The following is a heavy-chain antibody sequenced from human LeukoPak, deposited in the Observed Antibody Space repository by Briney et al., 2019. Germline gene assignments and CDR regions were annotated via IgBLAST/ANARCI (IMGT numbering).Heavy chain of an antibody. V-gene: IGHV3-23*01. J-gene: IGHJ4*02. CDR1: GFTFSSYA. D-gene: IGHD5-12*01. CDR2: ISGSGGST. CDR3: ARGPSGYHNT. Sequence: SGGSLRLSCAASGFTFSSYAMSWVRQAPGKGLEWVSAISGSGGSTYYADSVKGQFTVSRDNSKNTLYLQMNSLRAEDTAVYYCARGPSGYHNTGGQGTLVTVSS.